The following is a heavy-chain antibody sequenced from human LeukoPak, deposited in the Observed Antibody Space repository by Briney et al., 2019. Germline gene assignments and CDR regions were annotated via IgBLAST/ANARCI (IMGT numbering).Heavy chain of an antibody. CDR1: GFTFSGYW. D-gene: IGHD3-10*01. CDR2: IKQDGGEK. CDR3: ARDRGFGQADV. Sequence: GGSLRLSCAASGFTFSGYWTSWLRQAPGKGLEWVANIKQDGGEKDYVDPVKGRFTISRDNAKNSLYLQMNSLRAEDTAVYYCARDRGFGQADVWGKGTTVTVSS. J-gene: IGHJ6*04. V-gene: IGHV3-7*01.